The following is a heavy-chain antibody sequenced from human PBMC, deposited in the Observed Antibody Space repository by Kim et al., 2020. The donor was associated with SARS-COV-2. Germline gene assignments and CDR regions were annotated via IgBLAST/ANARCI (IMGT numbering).Heavy chain of an antibody. Sequence: GGSLRLSCAASGFTFSSYGMHWVRQAPGKGLEWMAFMWFDGSNKNYSDSVKGRFAISRDNSKNTLYLQMNNLRVEDTAVYYCERVAAAGPYYYYYYMDV. D-gene: IGHD6-13*01. V-gene: IGHV3-33*01. CDR2: MWFDGSNK. J-gene: IGHJ6*03. CDR3: ERVAAAGPYYYYYYMDV. CDR1: GFTFSSYG.